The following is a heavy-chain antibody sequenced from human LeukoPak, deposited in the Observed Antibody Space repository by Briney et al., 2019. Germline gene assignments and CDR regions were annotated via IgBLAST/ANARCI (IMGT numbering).Heavy chain of an antibody. J-gene: IGHJ4*02. CDR3: AREGRKYYDILTGQRMYYFDY. D-gene: IGHD3-9*01. CDR1: GFTFSSYG. Sequence: GGSLRLSCAASGFTFSSYGMHWVRQAPGKGLEWVAVISYDGSNKYYADSVKGRFTISRDNSKNTLYLQMNSLRAEDTAVYYCAREGRKYYDILTGQRMYYFDYWGQGTLVTVSS. V-gene: IGHV3-30*03. CDR2: ISYDGSNK.